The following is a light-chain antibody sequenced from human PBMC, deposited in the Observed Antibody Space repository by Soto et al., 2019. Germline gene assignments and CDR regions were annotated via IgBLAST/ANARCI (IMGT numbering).Light chain of an antibody. CDR2: GAS. CDR1: QSVSSNY. Sequence: EIVLTQSPGTLXVSPGERVTXXXXASQSVSSNYLAWYQQRPGQAPRLLIFGASYRATGIPDRFSGSPSGTAFTHTISRLEPEDSEVYSGQQSSYSPPDFTFGPRTKVDSK. V-gene: IGKV3-20*01. CDR3: QQSSYSPPDFT. J-gene: IGKJ3*01.